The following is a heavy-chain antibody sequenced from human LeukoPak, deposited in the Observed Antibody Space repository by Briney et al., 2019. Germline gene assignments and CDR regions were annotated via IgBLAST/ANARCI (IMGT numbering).Heavy chain of an antibody. CDR3: ASYGGNFGVFDY. CDR2: FDPEDGET. D-gene: IGHD4-23*01. V-gene: IGHV1-24*01. Sequence: ASVKVSCKVPGYTLTELSMHWVRQAPGKGLEWMGGFDPEDGETIYAQKSQGRVTMTEDTSTDTAYMELSSLRSEDTAVYYYASYGGNFGVFDYWGQGTLVTVSS. CDR1: GYTLTELS. J-gene: IGHJ4*02.